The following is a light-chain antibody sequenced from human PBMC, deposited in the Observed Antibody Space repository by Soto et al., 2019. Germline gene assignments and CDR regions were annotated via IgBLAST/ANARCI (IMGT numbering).Light chain of an antibody. CDR1: QSISSW. V-gene: IGKV1-5*03. Sequence: DIQMTQSPSTLSASVGDRVTITCRASQSISSWLAWYQQKPGKAPKLLIYMASSLESGVPSRFSGSGSGTEFTLTISSLQPDEFATYYCQQYNSYSTFGQGTKLEIK. CDR3: QQYNSYST. CDR2: MAS. J-gene: IGKJ2*01.